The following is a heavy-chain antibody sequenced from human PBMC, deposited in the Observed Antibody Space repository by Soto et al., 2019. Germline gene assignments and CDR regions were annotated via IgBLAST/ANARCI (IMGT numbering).Heavy chain of an antibody. CDR1: GFRFSMYG. Sequence: QVQLVESGGGVVQPGSSLRLSCAASGFRFSMYGMHWVRQAPGKGLEWVALISYDESETYYGDSVKGRFTISRDSSKNSLYLHVSRLRVEDSAVYYCAKVDSYGYGNNSDFDYWGQGTLVSVSS. D-gene: IGHD5-18*01. J-gene: IGHJ4*02. CDR3: AKVDSYGYGNNSDFDY. CDR2: ISYDESET. V-gene: IGHV3-30*18.